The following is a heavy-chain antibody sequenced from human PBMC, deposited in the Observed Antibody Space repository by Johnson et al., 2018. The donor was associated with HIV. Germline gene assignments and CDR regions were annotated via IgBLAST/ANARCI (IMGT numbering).Heavy chain of an antibody. CDR1: GFRFGDYA. CDR3: TRGGIVVVHAAYGADAFDI. Sequence: MQLVESGGGLVQPGRSLRLSCTASGFRFGDYAMSWFRQAPGKGLEWVGFIRSKAYGGTTEYAASVKGRFTISRDDSTSIAFLQMNSLKTEDTAVYYCTRGGIVVVHAAYGADAFDIWGQGTMVTVSS. D-gene: IGHD2-2*01. CDR2: IRSKAYGGTT. J-gene: IGHJ3*02. V-gene: IGHV3-49*03.